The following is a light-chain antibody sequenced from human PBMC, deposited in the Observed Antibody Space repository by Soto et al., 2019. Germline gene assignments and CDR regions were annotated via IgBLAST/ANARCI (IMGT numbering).Light chain of an antibody. CDR1: SSNVGSYDL. CDR2: EVT. J-gene: IGLJ2*01. CDR3: SSYSASNTLI. V-gene: IGLV2-23*02. Sequence: QSALTQPASVSGSPGQSITISCTGTSSNVGSYDLVSWYQQHPGKAPKLLISEVTKRPSGVSNRFSGSKSGNKASLTIYGVQAEDEADYACSSYSASNTLIFGEGTQLTVL.